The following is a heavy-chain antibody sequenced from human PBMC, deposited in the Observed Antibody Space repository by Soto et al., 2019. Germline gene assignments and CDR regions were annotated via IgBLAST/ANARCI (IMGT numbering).Heavy chain of an antibody. J-gene: IGHJ4*02. CDR2: INAGYGNT. Sequence: ASVKVSCKASGYTFSSYAMHWVRQAPGQRLEWMGWINAGYGNTKSSQKFQDRVTISRDTSASTAYMELTSLRPEDTAVYYCARDTGDGTFDFWGQGTLVTVSS. D-gene: IGHD7-27*01. CDR3: ARDTGDGTFDF. CDR1: GYTFSSYA. V-gene: IGHV1-3*01.